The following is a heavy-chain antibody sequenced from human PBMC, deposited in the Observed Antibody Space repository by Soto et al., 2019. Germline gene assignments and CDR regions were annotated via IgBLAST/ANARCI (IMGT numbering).Heavy chain of an antibody. J-gene: IGHJ4*02. CDR1: GFPFSAYN. CDR2: ITVGSSHI. D-gene: IGHD1-26*01. V-gene: IGHV3-21*01. Sequence: PGGSLRLSCTGSGFPFSAYNINWVRQAPGKGLEWVSSITVGSSHIYQPNSMKGRFTISRDDAKNSVYLQIDSLRDEDTALYYCSRSPEVGVSGAYWGQGNLVTVSS. CDR3: SRSPEVGVSGAY.